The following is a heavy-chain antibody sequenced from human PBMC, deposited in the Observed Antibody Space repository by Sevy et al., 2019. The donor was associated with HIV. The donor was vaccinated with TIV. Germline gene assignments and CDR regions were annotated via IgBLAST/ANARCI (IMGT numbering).Heavy chain of an antibody. CDR1: GFTFSDYY. J-gene: IGHJ6*02. V-gene: IGHV3-11*01. CDR3: ARDERYCSGGSCYYYYYGMDV. Sequence: GGSLRLSCAASGFTFSDYYMSWIRQAPGKGLEWVSYISSSGNTIYYAYSVKGRFTISRDNAKNSLYLQMNSLRAEDTAVYYCARDERYCSGGSCYYYYYGMDVWGQGTTVTVSS. CDR2: ISSSGNTI. D-gene: IGHD2-15*01.